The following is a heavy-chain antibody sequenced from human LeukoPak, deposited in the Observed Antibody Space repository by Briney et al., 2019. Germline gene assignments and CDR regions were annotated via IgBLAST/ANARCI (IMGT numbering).Heavy chain of an antibody. CDR2: ISGSGGRT. CDR3: AKRGVVIRVILVGFHKEAYYFDS. D-gene: IGHD3-22*01. Sequence: GGSLRLSCAASGFTFDDYGMSWVRQAPGKGLEWVAGISGSGGRTNYADSVKGRFTISRDNPKNTLYLQMNSLRAEDTAVYFCAKRGVVIRVILVGFHKEAYYFDSWGQGALVTVSS. J-gene: IGHJ4*02. V-gene: IGHV3-23*01. CDR1: GFTFDDYG.